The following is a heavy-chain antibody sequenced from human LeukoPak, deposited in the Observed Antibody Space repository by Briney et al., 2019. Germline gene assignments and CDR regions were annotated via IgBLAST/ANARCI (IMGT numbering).Heavy chain of an antibody. D-gene: IGHD1-26*01. CDR1: GGSMSSYY. CDR2: IYYSGST. CDR3: ARGGSSWVYFDY. J-gene: IGHJ4*02. V-gene: IGHV4-59*08. Sequence: SETLSLTCTVSGGSMSSYYWSWIRQPPGKGLEWIGYIYYSGSTNYNPSLKSRVTISVDTSKNQFSLKLSSVTAADTAVYYCARGGSSWVYFDYWGQGTLVTVSS.